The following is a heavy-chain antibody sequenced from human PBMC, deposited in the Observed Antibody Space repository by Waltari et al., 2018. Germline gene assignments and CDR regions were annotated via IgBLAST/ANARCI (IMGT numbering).Heavy chain of an antibody. CDR2: IPGSGGYI. J-gene: IGHJ2*01. D-gene: IGHD3-10*01. Sequence: EVQLLESGGNLVQPGESLRLSCVASGFTFRNYGMIWVRQAPGKVLEWLSTIPGSGGYIFDADSVRVLFTIARDNSKNTVYLQMSSLRAADTAVYYCAKGRGAGSHTDWYFDVWGRGTLVTVSS. V-gene: IGHV3-23*01. CDR1: GFTFRNYG. CDR3: AKGRGAGSHTDWYFDV.